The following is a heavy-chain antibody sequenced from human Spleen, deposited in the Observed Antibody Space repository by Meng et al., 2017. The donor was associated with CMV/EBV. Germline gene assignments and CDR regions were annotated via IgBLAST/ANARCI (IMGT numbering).Heavy chain of an antibody. CDR3: ATSPYSSGHMVRYFDS. CDR1: GFIFDDYT. D-gene: IGHD6-19*01. CDR2: ISWDGGST. Sequence: GGSLRLSCAASGFIFDDYTMHWVRQAPGKGLEWVSLISWDGGSTYYADSLEGRFTISRDNSRNSLYLQMNNLRTEDTALYYCATSPYSSGHMVRYFDSWGQGTLVTVSS. V-gene: IGHV3-43*01. J-gene: IGHJ4*02.